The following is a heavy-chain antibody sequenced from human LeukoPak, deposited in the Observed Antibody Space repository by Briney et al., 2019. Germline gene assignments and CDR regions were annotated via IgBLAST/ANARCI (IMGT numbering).Heavy chain of an antibody. D-gene: IGHD6-13*01. CDR3: ARRVAAAGSTGLRYIDV. CDR2: ISSSGSII. Sequence: GGSLRLSCAASGFTFSDYYMSWIRQAPGKGLEWVTYISSSGSIIYYADSVKGRFTISRDNAKNSLYLQMNSLRAEDTAVYYCARRVAAAGSTGLRYIDVWGKGTTVTVSS. J-gene: IGHJ6*03. V-gene: IGHV3-11*04. CDR1: GFTFSDYY.